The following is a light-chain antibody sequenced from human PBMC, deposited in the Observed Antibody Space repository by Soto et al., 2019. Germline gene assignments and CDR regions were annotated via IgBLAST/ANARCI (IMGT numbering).Light chain of an antibody. CDR1: QSLLHSHGNTY. CDR2: TLS. CDR3: MQRREFPIT. Sequence: DLVMTQIPVSLPVTPGEPASMYCKSSQSLLHSHGNTYLDWYVQKPGQSPQLLIYTLSSRASGVPDRFSGIGSRTDFTLKISRVEAEDVGVYYCMQRREFPITFGQGTRLEIK. J-gene: IGKJ5*01. V-gene: IGKV2-40*01.